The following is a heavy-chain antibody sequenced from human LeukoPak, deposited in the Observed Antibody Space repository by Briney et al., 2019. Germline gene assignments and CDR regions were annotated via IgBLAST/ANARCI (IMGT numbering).Heavy chain of an antibody. CDR1: GGSSSGYY. J-gene: IGHJ4*02. D-gene: IGHD3-10*01. CDR2: INHSGST. V-gene: IGHV4-34*01. CDR3: ARERVVRGVIDY. Sequence: PSETLSLTCAVYGGSSSGYYWSWIRQPPGKGLEWIGEINHSGSTNYNPSLKSRVTISVDTSKNQFSLKLSSATAADTAVYYCARERVVRGVIDYWGQGTLVTVSS.